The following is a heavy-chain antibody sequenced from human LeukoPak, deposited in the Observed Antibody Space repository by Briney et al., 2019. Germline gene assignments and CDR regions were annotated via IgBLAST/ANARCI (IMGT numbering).Heavy chain of an antibody. CDR2: ISSSGGST. D-gene: IGHD5-24*01. J-gene: IGHJ4*02. CDR1: GLTINNYY. CDR3: ARDRRNDYNSYFFDY. V-gene: IGHV3-23*01. Sequence: PGGSLRLSCAASGLTINNYYMSWVRQAPGKGLEWVSAISSSGGSTYYADSVKGRFTISRDTSKNTLHLQMNSLRAEDTAVYYCARDRRNDYNSYFFDYWGQGIMVTVSS.